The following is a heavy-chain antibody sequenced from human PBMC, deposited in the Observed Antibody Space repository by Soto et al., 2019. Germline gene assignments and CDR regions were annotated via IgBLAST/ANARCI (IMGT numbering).Heavy chain of an antibody. Sequence: GGSLRLSCAASGFTFRSYAMHWVRQAPGKGLEWVAVISYDGSNKYYADSVKGRFTISRDNSKNTLYLQMNSLRAEDTAVYYCARDGDIVVVPISVRLDYWGQGTLVTVSS. V-gene: IGHV3-30-3*01. J-gene: IGHJ4*02. CDR1: GFTFRSYA. CDR3: ARDGDIVVVPISVRLDY. D-gene: IGHD2-2*01. CDR2: ISYDGSNK.